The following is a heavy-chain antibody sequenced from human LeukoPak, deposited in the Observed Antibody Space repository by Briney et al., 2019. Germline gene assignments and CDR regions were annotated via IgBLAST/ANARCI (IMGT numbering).Heavy chain of an antibody. Sequence: GGSLSLSCAASGFTFSDYYMSWIRQAPGKGLEWVSYISSSGSTIYYADSVKGRFTISRDNAKNSLYLQMNSLRAENMAVYYCARGVVEAKYNFDYWGQRTLVTVSS. D-gene: IGHD1-26*01. V-gene: IGHV3-11*01. CDR2: ISSSGSTI. CDR1: GFTFSDYY. J-gene: IGHJ4*02. CDR3: ARGVVEAKYNFDY.